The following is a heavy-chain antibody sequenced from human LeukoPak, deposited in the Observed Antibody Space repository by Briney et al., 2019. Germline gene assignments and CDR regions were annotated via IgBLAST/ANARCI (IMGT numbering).Heavy chain of an antibody. CDR1: GFTVSSNY. CDR3: ARDQERLGLDY. D-gene: IGHD6-19*01. CDR2: IYSGGST. J-gene: IGHJ4*02. Sequence: TGGSLRLSCAASGFTVSSNYRSWVRQAPGKGLEWVSVIYSGGSTYYADSVKGRFIISRDNSKSTLYLQMNSLRAEDTAVYYCARDQERLGLDYWGQGTLVTVSS. V-gene: IGHV3-53*01.